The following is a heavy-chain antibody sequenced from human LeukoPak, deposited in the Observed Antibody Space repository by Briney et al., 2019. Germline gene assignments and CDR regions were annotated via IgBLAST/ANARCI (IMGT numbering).Heavy chain of an antibody. CDR1: GYTFTSYG. Sequence: ASVKVSCKASGYTFTSYGISWVRQATGQGLEWMGWMNPNSGNTGYAQKFQGRVTMTRNTSISTAYMELSSLRSEDTAVYYCARAYTMVRGLYPGYWGQGTLVTVSS. CDR2: MNPNSGNT. D-gene: IGHD3-10*01. CDR3: ARAYTMVRGLYPGY. J-gene: IGHJ4*02. V-gene: IGHV1-8*02.